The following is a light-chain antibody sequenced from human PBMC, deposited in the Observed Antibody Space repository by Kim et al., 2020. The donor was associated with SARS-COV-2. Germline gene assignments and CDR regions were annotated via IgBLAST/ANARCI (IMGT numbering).Light chain of an antibody. CDR2: QDS. J-gene: IGLJ1*01. Sequence: SYELTQPPSVSVSPGQTASITCSGDKLGDKYACWYEQKPGQSPVLVIYQDSKRPSGSPERFTGSNSGNTVTLTISGTQAMDEADYYCQAWDSSTNYVFGTGTKLTVL. CDR3: QAWDSSTNYV. CDR1: KLGDKY. V-gene: IGLV3-1*01.